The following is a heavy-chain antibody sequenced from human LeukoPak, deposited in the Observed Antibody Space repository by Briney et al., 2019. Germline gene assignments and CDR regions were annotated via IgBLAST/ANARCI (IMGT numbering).Heavy chain of an antibody. J-gene: IGHJ5*02. CDR2: IRYDGSNK. CDR1: GFTFSSYG. Sequence: GGSLRLSCAASGFTFSSYGMHWVRQAPGKGLEWVAFIRYDGSNKYYADSVKGRFTISRDNSKNTLYLQMNSLRAEDTAVYYCAKGLTYYDFWSGHSFDPWGQGTLVTVSS. V-gene: IGHV3-30*02. CDR3: AKGLTYYDFWSGHSFDP. D-gene: IGHD3-3*01.